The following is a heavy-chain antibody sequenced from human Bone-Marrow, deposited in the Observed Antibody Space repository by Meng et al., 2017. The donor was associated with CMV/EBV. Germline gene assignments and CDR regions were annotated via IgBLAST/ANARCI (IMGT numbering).Heavy chain of an antibody. D-gene: IGHD2-15*01. J-gene: IGHJ4*02. CDR2: IRYDGSNK. Sequence: GRRVGSGGGVVPPGGFLGLSCAASGFTFSSYGMHWVRQAPGKGLEWVAFIRYDGSNKYYADSVKGRFTISRDNSKNTLYLQMNSLRAEDTAVYYCAKVAGRVYWGQGTLVTVSS. CDR1: GFTFSSYG. V-gene: IGHV3-30*02. CDR3: AKVAGRVY.